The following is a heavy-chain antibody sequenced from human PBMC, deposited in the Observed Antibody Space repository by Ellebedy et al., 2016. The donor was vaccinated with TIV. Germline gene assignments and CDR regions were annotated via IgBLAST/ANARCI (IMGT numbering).Heavy chain of an antibody. CDR1: GFTFDDYA. CDR2: ISWNSGSI. D-gene: IGHD6-19*01. J-gene: IGHJ4*02. CDR3: AKETGYSSGWYMGY. V-gene: IGHV3-9*01. Sequence: GGSLRLSXAASGFTFDDYAMHWVRQAPGKGLEWVSGISWNSGSIGYADSVKGQFTISRDNAKNSLYLQMNSLRAEDTALYYCAKETGYSSGWYMGYWGQGTLVTVSS.